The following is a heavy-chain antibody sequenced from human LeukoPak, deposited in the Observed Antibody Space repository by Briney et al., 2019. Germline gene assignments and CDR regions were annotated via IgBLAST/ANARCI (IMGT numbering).Heavy chain of an antibody. J-gene: IGHJ4*02. V-gene: IGHV3-7*01. CDR2: MKQEGGVK. CDR3: ARAEKIAVAGMGYYFDY. CDR1: GFTFSNYW. D-gene: IGHD6-19*01. Sequence: GGSLRLSCAASGFTFSNYWMSWVRQAPGKGLEWLANMKQEGGVKYYVDSVRGRFTISRDNAKNSLYLQMDSLRAEDTAVYYCARAEKIAVAGMGYYFDYWGQGTLVTVSS.